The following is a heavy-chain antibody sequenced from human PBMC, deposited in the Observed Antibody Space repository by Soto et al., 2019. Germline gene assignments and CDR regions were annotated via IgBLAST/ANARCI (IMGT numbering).Heavy chain of an antibody. V-gene: IGHV3-11*01. CDR1: GFSVSDFY. CDR3: ARRGSTGWYETYFDY. CDR2: ISRSGSSI. J-gene: IGHJ4*02. Sequence: GSLRLSCAASGFSVSDFYMIWFRQAPGKGLEWVSYISRSGSSINYADSVQGRFTISRDNAKNSLHLQMNSLRAEDTAIYYCARRGSTGWYETYFDYWGQGTLVTVSS. D-gene: IGHD6-19*01.